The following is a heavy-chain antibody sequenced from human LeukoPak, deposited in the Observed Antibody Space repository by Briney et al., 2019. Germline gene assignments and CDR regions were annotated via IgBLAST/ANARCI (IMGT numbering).Heavy chain of an antibody. V-gene: IGHV1-18*01. J-gene: IGHJ4*02. D-gene: IGHD6-13*01. CDR2: ISAYNGHT. CDR3: ATYSSSWHFDY. Sequence: ASVKVSCKASGYTFTSYGINLVRQAPEQGLEWMGWISAYNGHTNYAQNLQGRVTMTTDTSTRTAYMELRSLRSDDTAVYYCATYSSSWHFDYWGQGTLVTVSS. CDR1: GYTFTSYG.